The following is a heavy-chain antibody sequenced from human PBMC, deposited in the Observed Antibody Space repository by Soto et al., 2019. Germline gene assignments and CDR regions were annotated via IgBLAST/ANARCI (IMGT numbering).Heavy chain of an antibody. J-gene: IGHJ4*02. CDR2: IYHNGST. Sequence: PSETLSLTCAVSGDSITSANWWSWVRQSPRKGLEWLGEIYHNGSTNYNPSLKSRVAISVDKAKNQFSLKLTSVTAADTAVYYCAKRGRFLSYFDYWGQGTLVTVSS. CDR1: GDSITSANW. V-gene: IGHV4-4*02. D-gene: IGHD3-3*01. CDR3: AKRGRFLSYFDY.